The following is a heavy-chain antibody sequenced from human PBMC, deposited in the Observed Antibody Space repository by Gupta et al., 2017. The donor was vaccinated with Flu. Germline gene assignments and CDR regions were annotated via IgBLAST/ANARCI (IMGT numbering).Heavy chain of an antibody. J-gene: IGHJ5*02. Sequence: SYWSCVRQHPGKGREWSGDIDHTGGNNYNTPPKSRVTISVEASKNKFSRNLYYVTAAETAIDYCTRLGCFTVGYDWLDPWGQGTMGTVSS. CDR3: TRLGCFTVGYDWLDP. CDR2: IDHTGGN. D-gene: IGHD3-3*01. CDR1: SY. V-gene: IGHV4-34*01.